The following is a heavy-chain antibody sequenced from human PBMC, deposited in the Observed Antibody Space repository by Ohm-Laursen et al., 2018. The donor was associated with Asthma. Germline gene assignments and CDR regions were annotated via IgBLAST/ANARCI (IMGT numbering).Heavy chain of an antibody. CDR1: GGSISSSSYY. CDR3: ARHSFSSGSFEVGY. CDR2: IYYSGST. V-gene: IGHV4-39*01. D-gene: IGHD1-26*01. J-gene: IGHJ4*02. Sequence: TLSLTCTVSGGSISSSSYYWGWIRQPPGKGLEWIGSIYYSGSTYYNPSLKSRVTISVDTSKNQFSLKLSSVTAADTAVYYCARHSFSSGSFEVGYWGQGTLVTVSS.